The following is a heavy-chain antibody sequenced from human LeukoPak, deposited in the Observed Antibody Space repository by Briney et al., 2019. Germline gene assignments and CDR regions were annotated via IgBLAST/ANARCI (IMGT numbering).Heavy chain of an antibody. Sequence: GGSLTLSCAASGFTFSTYWRHWVRQAPGKGLVWVSRINSDGSNTNYADSVKGRFTISRDNAKNTLYLQMDSLRAEDTAVYYCVQEINRGDRRYFDYWGQGTLVTVSS. V-gene: IGHV3-74*01. CDR2: INSDGSNT. CDR1: GFTFSTYW. J-gene: IGHJ4*02. D-gene: IGHD1-14*01. CDR3: VQEINRGDRRYFDY.